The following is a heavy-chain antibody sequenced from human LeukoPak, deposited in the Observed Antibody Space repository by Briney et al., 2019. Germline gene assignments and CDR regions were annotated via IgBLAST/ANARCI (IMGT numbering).Heavy chain of an antibody. CDR1: GGSISSSSYY. CDR3: ARKKLDTAMFLAGTYFQH. D-gene: IGHD5-18*01. Sequence: PSETLSLTCTVSGGSISSSSYYWGWIRQPPGKGLEWIGSIYYSGSTYYNPSLKSRVTISVDTSKNQFSLKLSSVTAADTAVYYCARKKLDTAMFLAGTYFQHWGQGTLVTVSS. J-gene: IGHJ1*01. CDR2: IYYSGST. V-gene: IGHV4-39*01.